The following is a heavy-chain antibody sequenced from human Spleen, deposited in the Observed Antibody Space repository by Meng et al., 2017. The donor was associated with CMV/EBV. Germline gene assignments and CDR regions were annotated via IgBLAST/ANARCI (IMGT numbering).Heavy chain of an antibody. CDR2: INSDGSST. J-gene: IGHJ4*02. Sequence: LSLTCAASGFTFSSYWMHWVRQAPGKGLVWVSRINSDGSSTSYADSVKGRFTISRDNAKNTLYLQMNSLRAEDTAVYYCARARGWNYFDYWGQGTLVTVSS. D-gene: IGHD2-15*01. CDR1: GFTFSSYW. CDR3: ARARGWNYFDY. V-gene: IGHV3-74*01.